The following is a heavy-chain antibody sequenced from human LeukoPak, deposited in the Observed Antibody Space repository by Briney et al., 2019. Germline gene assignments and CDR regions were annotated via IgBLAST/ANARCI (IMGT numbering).Heavy chain of an antibody. CDR3: TTDTLGYCSSTGCYGSYYYYYYGMDV. CDR1: GFTFSNAW. D-gene: IGHD2-2*01. V-gene: IGHV3-15*01. Sequence: GGSLRLSCAASGFTFSNAWMSWVRQAPGKGLEWVGRIKSKTDGGTTDYAAPVKGRFTISRDDSKNTLYLQMNSLKNEDTAVYYCTTDTLGYCSSTGCYGSYYYYYYGMDVWGKGTTVTVSS. CDR2: IKSKTDGGTT. J-gene: IGHJ6*04.